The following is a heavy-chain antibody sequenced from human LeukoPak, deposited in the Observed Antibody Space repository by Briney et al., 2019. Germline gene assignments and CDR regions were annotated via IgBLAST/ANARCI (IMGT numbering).Heavy chain of an antibody. Sequence: GGSLRLSCAASGFTFSSFAMSWVRQAPGKGLEWVSTTSGSGHNTHYADPVKGRFTISRDNSENTVYLQMNSLRAEDTAVYYCADPGGSGAQFDLWGRGTLLTVSS. J-gene: IGHJ2*01. CDR3: ADPGGSGAQFDL. V-gene: IGHV3-23*01. CDR1: GFTFSSFA. CDR2: TSGSGHNT. D-gene: IGHD3-10*01.